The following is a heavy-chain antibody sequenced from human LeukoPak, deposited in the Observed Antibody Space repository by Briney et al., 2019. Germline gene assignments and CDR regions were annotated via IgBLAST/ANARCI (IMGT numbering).Heavy chain of an antibody. J-gene: IGHJ4*02. Sequence: GGSLRLSCAASGFIFSNYAMTWVREAPGKGLEWDSTISGSDDSTFYADSVRGRFTISRDNSKNTLYLQMNSLRAEDTAVYYCAKSRSGGGSCYNYWGQGTLVTVSS. CDR2: ISGSDDST. V-gene: IGHV3-23*01. CDR3: AKSRSGGGSCYNY. D-gene: IGHD2-15*01. CDR1: GFIFSNYA.